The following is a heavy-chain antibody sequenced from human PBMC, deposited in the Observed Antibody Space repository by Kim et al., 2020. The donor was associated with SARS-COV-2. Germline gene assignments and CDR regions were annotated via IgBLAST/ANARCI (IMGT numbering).Heavy chain of an antibody. CDR1: GFTFPGYA. V-gene: IGHV3-23*01. CDR3: VRDRMAGLFDF. J-gene: IGHJ4*02. Sequence: GGSLRLSCAVSGFTFPGYAMAWVRQAPGKGLDWVSAISGTGGSTYYADSVKGRFTISRDNSENTLSLQLHNLRAEDTAVYYCVRDRMAGLFDFWGQGILV. CDR2: ISGTGGST.